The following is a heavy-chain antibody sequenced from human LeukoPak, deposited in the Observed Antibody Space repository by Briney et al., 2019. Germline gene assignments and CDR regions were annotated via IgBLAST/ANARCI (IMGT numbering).Heavy chain of an antibody. CDR3: ARELRFLEWLPLYGMDV. V-gene: IGHV1-69*13. D-gene: IGHD3-3*01. CDR1: GGTFSSYA. J-gene: IGHJ6*02. Sequence: ASVKVSCKASGGTFSSYAISWVRQAPGQGLEWMGGIIPIFGTANYAQKFLGRVTITADESTSTAYMELSSLRSEDTAVYYCARELRFLEWLPLYGMDVWGQGTTVTVSS. CDR2: IIPIFGTA.